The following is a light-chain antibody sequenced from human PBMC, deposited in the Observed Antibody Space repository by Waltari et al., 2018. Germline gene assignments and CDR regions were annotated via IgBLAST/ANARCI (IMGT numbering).Light chain of an antibody. CDR2: DVS. CDR3: SSYTSSSTLWV. Sequence: QSALTQPASVSGSPGPSITIPCTGTRSDVGGYNYVSWYQQHPGKAPKLMIYDVSNRPSGVSNRFSGSKSGNTASLTISGLQAEDEADYYCSSYTSSSTLWVFGGGTKLTVL. J-gene: IGLJ3*02. V-gene: IGLV2-14*03. CDR1: RSDVGGYNY.